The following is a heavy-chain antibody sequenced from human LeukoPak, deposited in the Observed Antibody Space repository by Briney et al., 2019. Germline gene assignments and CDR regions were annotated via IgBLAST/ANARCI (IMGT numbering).Heavy chain of an antibody. V-gene: IGHV3-53*01. Sequence: GGSLRLSCAASGFSISSSYMSWVRQAPGKGLEWVSVIYRGESTYYTESVKGRFIISRDSSKNTLYLQMNSLRAEDTAVYYCVREIGNSGNYDWGQGTLVTVSS. CDR3: VREIGNSGNYD. D-gene: IGHD1-26*01. J-gene: IGHJ4*02. CDR1: GFSISSSY. CDR2: IYRGEST.